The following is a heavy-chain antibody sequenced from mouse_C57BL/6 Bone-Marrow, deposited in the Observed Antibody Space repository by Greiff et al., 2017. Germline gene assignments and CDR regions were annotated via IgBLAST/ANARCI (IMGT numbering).Heavy chain of an antibody. Sequence: QVQLKQSGAELVRPGASVKLSCKASGYTFTDYYINWVKQRPGQGLEWIARIYPGSGNTYYNEKFKGKATLTAEKSSSTAYMQLSSLTSEDSAVYFGAGGGQGSDMDYWGQGTSVTVSS. D-gene: IGHD3-2*02. CDR3: AGGGQGSDMDY. J-gene: IGHJ4*01. CDR1: GYTFTDYY. V-gene: IGHV1-76*01. CDR2: IYPGSGNT.